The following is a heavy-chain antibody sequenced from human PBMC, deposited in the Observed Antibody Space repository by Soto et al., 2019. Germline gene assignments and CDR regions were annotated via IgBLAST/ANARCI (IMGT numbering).Heavy chain of an antibody. D-gene: IGHD2-21*01. CDR1: GFTFSSYS. Sequence: EVQLVESGGGLVKPGGSLRLSCAASGFTFSSYSMNWVRQAPGKGLEWVSSISSSSSYIYYADSVKGRFTITRDNAKNSLYLQMNSLRAEDTAVYYCARVVATWGDYWGQGTLVTVSS. V-gene: IGHV3-21*01. CDR2: ISSSSSYI. CDR3: ARVVATWGDY. J-gene: IGHJ4*02.